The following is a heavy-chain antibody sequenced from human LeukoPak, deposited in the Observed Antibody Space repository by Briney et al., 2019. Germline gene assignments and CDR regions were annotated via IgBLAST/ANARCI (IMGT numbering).Heavy chain of an antibody. D-gene: IGHD2-15*01. J-gene: IGHJ5*02. V-gene: IGHV5-51*01. CDR3: ARRGAGRYCSGGSCYSGWFDP. CDR2: IYPGDSDT. Sequence: GESLKISCKGSGYSFTSYWIGWVRQMPGKGLEWMGIIYPGDSDTRYSPSFQGQVTISADKSISTAYLQWSSLKASDTAMYYCARRGAGRYCSGGSCYSGWFDPWGQGTLVTVSS. CDR1: GYSFTSYW.